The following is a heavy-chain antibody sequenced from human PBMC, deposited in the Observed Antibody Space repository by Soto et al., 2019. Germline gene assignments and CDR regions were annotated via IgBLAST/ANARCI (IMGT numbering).Heavy chain of an antibody. D-gene: IGHD3-9*01. J-gene: IGHJ4*02. CDR2: IYHSGST. CDR1: GGSISSGGYS. Sequence: SETLSLTCAVSGGSISSGGYSWSWIRQPPGKGLEWIGIIYHSGSTYYNPSLKSRVTISVDTSKNQFSLNLNSVTAADTAVYYCARGYDMLTGPLDYWGPGTLVTVSS. V-gene: IGHV4-30-2*03. CDR3: ARGYDMLTGPLDY.